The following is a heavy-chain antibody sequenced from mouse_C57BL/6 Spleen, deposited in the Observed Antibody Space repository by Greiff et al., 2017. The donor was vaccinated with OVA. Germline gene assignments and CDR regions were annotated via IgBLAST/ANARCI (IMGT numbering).Heavy chain of an antibody. CDR1: GFTFSSYT. CDR3: ARHLVLYYFDY. Sequence: EVKLVESGGGLVKPGGSLKLSCAASGFTFSSYTMSWVRQTPEKRLGWVATISGGGGNTYYPDSVKGRFTISRDNAKNTLYLQMSSLRSEDTALYYCARHLVLYYFDYWGQGTTLTVSS. D-gene: IGHD2-2*01. V-gene: IGHV5-9*01. CDR2: ISGGGGNT. J-gene: IGHJ2*01.